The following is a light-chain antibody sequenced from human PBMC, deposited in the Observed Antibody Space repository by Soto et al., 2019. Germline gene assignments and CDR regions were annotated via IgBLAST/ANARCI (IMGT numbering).Light chain of an antibody. CDR3: QQSYSTPLT. CDR1: QSISSY. Sequence: DIHMTQSPSSLFASVGDRVTITCRASQSISSYLNWYQQKKGKAPKLLIYAASSLQSGVPSRFSGSGYGTDFNLTISSLQTEDFAAYYCQQSYSTPLTFGGGTKVDIK. CDR2: AAS. V-gene: IGKV1-39*01. J-gene: IGKJ4*01.